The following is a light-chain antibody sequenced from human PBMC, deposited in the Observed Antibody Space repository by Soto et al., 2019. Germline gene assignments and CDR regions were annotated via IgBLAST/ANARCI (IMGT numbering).Light chain of an antibody. Sequence: DIQMTQSPSSLSASVGDRVTITCRASQSISTYLNWYQQKPGKAPKLLIYGASSLQSGVPATFSGSGSGTDFTLTISSLQPEDFATYYCQQSYSALTWTFGQGTKVEIK. J-gene: IGKJ1*01. CDR2: GAS. V-gene: IGKV1-39*01. CDR3: QQSYSALTWT. CDR1: QSISTY.